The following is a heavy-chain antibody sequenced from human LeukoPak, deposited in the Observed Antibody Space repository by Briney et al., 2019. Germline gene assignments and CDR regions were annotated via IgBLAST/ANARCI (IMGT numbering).Heavy chain of an antibody. CDR1: GFSFSGYW. D-gene: IGHD4-17*01. CDR2: INHDGSEK. J-gene: IGHJ4*02. V-gene: IGHV3-7*04. Sequence: GGSLRLSCVASGFSFSGYWMTWVRQAPGKGLEWVANINHDGSEKYYLDSVKGRFTTSRDNAKNSLYLQMNSLRAEDTAVYYCARGTLSVTSPDYWGQGTLVTVSS. CDR3: ARGTLSVTSPDY.